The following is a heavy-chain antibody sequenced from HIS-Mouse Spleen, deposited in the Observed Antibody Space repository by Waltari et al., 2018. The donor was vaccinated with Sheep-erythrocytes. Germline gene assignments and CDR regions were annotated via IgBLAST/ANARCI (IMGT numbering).Heavy chain of an antibody. Sequence: QLQLQESGPGLVKPSETLSLTCTVSGGSISSSSYYWGWIRQPPGKGLEWNGRIYYRGSTYYNPSLKSRVTISVDTSKNQFSLKLSSVTAADTAVYYCARLYYYDSSGYYFDYWGQGTLVTVSS. D-gene: IGHD3-22*01. V-gene: IGHV4-39*01. CDR3: ARLYYYDSSGYYFDY. CDR2: IYYRGST. CDR1: GGSISSSSYY. J-gene: IGHJ4*02.